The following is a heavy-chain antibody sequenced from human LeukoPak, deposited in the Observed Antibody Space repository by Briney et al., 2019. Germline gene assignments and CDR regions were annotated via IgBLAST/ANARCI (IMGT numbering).Heavy chain of an antibody. D-gene: IGHD4-17*01. CDR2: IYPGDSDT. CDR1: GYSFTSYW. CDR3: ARPLVGDDYGDYYFDY. V-gene: IGHV5-51*01. Sequence: GESLQISCKGSGYSFTSYWIGWGRRMPGKGLEWMGIIYPGDSDTSYSPSFQGQVTISADKSISTAYLQWSSLKASDTAMYYCARPLVGDDYGDYYFDYWGQGTLVTVSS. J-gene: IGHJ4*02.